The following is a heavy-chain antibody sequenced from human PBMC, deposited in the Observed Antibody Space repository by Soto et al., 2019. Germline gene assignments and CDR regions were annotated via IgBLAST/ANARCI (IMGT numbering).Heavy chain of an antibody. CDR1: GYTFTSYY. V-gene: IGHV1-46*01. Sequence: GASVKVSCKASGYTFTSYYMHWVRQAPGQGLEWMGIINPSGGSTNYVQKFQGRVTITADKSTSTAYMELSSLRSEDTAVYYCARDPPYYYDSSNYGMDVWGQGTTVTVSS. D-gene: IGHD3-22*01. J-gene: IGHJ6*02. CDR2: INPSGGST. CDR3: ARDPPYYYDSSNYGMDV.